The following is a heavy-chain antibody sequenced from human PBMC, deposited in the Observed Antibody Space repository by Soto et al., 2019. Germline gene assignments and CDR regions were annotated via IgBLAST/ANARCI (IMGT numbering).Heavy chain of an antibody. CDR1: GGSFSGYY. CDR3: ARTPHSSGWYGTYYFDY. J-gene: IGHJ4*02. Sequence: PSETLSLTCAVYGGSFSGYYWSWIRQPPGKGLEWIGEINHSGSTNYNPSLKSRVTISVDTSKNQFSLKLSSVTAADTAVYYCARTPHSSGWYGTYYFDYWGQGTLVT. D-gene: IGHD6-19*01. CDR2: INHSGST. V-gene: IGHV4-34*01.